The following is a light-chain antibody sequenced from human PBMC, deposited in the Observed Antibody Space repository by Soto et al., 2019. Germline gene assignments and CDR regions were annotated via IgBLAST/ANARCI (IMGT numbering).Light chain of an antibody. Sequence: QLVLTQSPSASASLGASVNLTCTLSSGHSNYAIAWHQQQPEKGPRFLMKLNSDGSHSKGDGIPDRFSGSSSGAERYLTVSTLQSEDEADYYCQTWVTGIHIFGGGTKLTVL. CDR3: QTWVTGIHI. CDR2: LNSDGSH. J-gene: IGLJ2*01. V-gene: IGLV4-69*01. CDR1: SGHSNYA.